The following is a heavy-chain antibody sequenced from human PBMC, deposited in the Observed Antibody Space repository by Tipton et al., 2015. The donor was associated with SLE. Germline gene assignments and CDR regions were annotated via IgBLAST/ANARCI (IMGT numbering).Heavy chain of an antibody. V-gene: IGHV1-2*02. CDR3: ARDYYGSGSYYSGVDY. J-gene: IGHJ4*02. CDR2: INPNSGGT. D-gene: IGHD3-10*01. Sequence: QLVQSGAEVKKPGASVKVSCKASGYTFTGYYMHWVRQAPGQGLEWMGWINPNSGGTNYAQKCQGRVTMTRDTSISTAYMELSRLRSDDTAVYYCARDYYGSGSYYSGVDYWGQGTLVTVSS. CDR1: GYTFTGYY.